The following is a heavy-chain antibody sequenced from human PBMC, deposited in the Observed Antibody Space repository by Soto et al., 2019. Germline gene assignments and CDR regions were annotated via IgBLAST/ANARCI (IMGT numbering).Heavy chain of an antibody. J-gene: IGHJ3*02. CDR3: ARSYSSGWYVRCSAFDI. CDR1: GGSISSSSYH. CDR2: IYYSGST. V-gene: IGHV4-39*01. D-gene: IGHD6-13*01. Sequence: SETLSLTCTVSGGSISSSSYHWGWIRQPPGKGLEWIGSIYYSGSTYYNPSLKSRVTISVDTSKNQFSLKLSSVTAADTAVYYCARSYSSGWYVRCSAFDIWGQGTMVT.